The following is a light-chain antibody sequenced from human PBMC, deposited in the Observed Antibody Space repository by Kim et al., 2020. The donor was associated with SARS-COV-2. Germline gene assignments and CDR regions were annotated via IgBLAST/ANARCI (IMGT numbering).Light chain of an antibody. CDR2: KDT. CDR3: FSVTDSHQGV. V-gene: IGLV3-27*01. Sequence: SYDLTQPSSVSVSPAQTATITCSGDVLARRYVRWFQQKPGQAPVMVINKDTERSSGIPERFSGSKSGTTVTLTISGAHVEDEADYYCFSVTDSHQGVFGGGTQLTVL. J-gene: IGLJ2*01. CDR1: VLARRY.